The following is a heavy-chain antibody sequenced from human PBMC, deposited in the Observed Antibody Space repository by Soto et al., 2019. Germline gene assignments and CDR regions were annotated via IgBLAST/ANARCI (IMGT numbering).Heavy chain of an antibody. CDR1: GFTFSSYA. CDR3: ARERRSGLDF. J-gene: IGHJ4*02. CDR2: ISYEGSNK. Sequence: QVQLVESGGGVVQPGRSLRLSCAASGFTFSSYAMHWVRQAPGKGLEWLAFISYEGSNKYYADSVKGRFTISRDNSKNTLYLPMNSLRAEDAAVYCCARERRSGLDFWGQGTLVTVSS. V-gene: IGHV3-30*04. D-gene: IGHD2-15*01.